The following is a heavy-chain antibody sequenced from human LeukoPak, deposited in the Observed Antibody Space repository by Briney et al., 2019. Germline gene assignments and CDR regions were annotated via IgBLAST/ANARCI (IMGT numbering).Heavy chain of an antibody. CDR1: GGSISSYY. J-gene: IGHJ4*02. CDR3: ARHPFDY. CDR2: IYYSGST. V-gene: IGHV4-59*08. Sequence: SETLSLTCTVSGGSISSYYWSWIRQPPGKGLEWIGYIYYSGSTNYNPSLKSRVTISADTSKNQFSLKLSSVTAADTAVYYCARHPFDYWGQGTLVTVSS.